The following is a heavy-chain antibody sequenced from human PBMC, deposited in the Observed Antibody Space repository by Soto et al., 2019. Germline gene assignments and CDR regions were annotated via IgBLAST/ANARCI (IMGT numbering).Heavy chain of an antibody. CDR2: FVPLVGTA. CDR3: AIGSTYSGEFEF. D-gene: IGHD1-26*01. Sequence: QVQLVQSGAEVKKPGSSVKVSCKASGGTFSSYSITWVRQAPGQGLEWMGGFVPLVGTANYAQKFQGRFTITAGESASTAYMDLSSLRSDDTAIYYCAIGSTYSGEFEFWGQGSLVTVSS. V-gene: IGHV1-69*01. J-gene: IGHJ4*02. CDR1: GGTFSSYS.